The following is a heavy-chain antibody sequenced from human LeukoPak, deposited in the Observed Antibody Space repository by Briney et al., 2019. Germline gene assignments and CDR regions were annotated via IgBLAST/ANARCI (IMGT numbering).Heavy chain of an antibody. CDR2: TRNKANSYTT. Sequence: GGSLRLSCAASGFTLSDHYMDWVRQAPGKGLEWVGRTRNKANSYTTEYAASVKGRFTISRDDSKNSLYLQMNSLKTEDTAVYYCARRPYYYDSSGYLPNAFDIWGQGTMVTVSS. CDR3: ARRPYYYDSSGYLPNAFDI. CDR1: GFTLSDHY. J-gene: IGHJ3*02. V-gene: IGHV3-72*01. D-gene: IGHD3-22*01.